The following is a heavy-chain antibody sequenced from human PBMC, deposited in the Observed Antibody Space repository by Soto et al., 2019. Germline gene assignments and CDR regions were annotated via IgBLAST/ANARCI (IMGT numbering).Heavy chain of an antibody. V-gene: IGHV1-69*02. Sequence: ASVKVSCKASGGTFSSYTISWVRQAPGQGLEWMGRIIPILGIANYAQKFRGRVTITADKSTSTAYMELSSRRSEDTAVYYCAGVRQDSSSWVFDPWGQGTLVTVSS. CDR2: IIPILGIA. CDR3: AGVRQDSSSWVFDP. CDR1: GGTFSSYT. J-gene: IGHJ5*02. D-gene: IGHD6-13*01.